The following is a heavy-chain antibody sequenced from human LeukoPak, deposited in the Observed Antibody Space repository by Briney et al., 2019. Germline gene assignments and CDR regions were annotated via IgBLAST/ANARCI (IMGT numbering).Heavy chain of an antibody. V-gene: IGHV4-39*02. D-gene: IGHD1-26*01. CDR1: GGSISSSSYY. Sequence: PSETLSLTCAVSGGSISSSSYYWGWIRQPPGKGLEWIGSIYYSGNTYYNPSLKSRVTISVDTSKNQFALKLSSVTAADTAVYYCARDYLGAGTVGARSGHWGQGTLVTDSS. J-gene: IGHJ4*02. CDR2: IYYSGNT. CDR3: ARDYLGAGTVGARSGH.